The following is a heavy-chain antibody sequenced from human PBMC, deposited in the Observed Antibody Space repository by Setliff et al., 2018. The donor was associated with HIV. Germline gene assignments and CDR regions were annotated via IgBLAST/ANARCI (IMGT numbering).Heavy chain of an antibody. V-gene: IGHV1-69*13. CDR3: ARDGGYSGHQWFGDAFDI. J-gene: IGHJ3*02. Sequence: GASVKVSCKASGDIFSRYGISWVRQAPGQGLEWMGGIIPIYGTANSAQKFQGRVTITADESTSTAYMELSTLRSEDTAVYFCARDGGYSGHQWFGDAFDIWGQGTMVT. CDR2: IIPIYGTA. CDR1: GDIFSRYG. D-gene: IGHD5-12*01.